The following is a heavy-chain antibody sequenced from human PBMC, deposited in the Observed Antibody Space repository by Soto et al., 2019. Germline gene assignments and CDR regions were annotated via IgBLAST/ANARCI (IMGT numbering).Heavy chain of an antibody. D-gene: IGHD2-15*01. J-gene: IGHJ1*01. V-gene: IGHV3-23*01. CDR3: AKHRRKEVVAAITQH. Sequence: GGSLRLSCAASGFTFSSYAMSWVRQAPGKGLEWVSAISGSGGSTYYADSVKGRFTISRDNSKNPLYLQMNSLRAEDTAVYYCAKHRRKEVVAAITQHWGQGTLVTVSS. CDR1: GFTFSSYA. CDR2: ISGSGGST.